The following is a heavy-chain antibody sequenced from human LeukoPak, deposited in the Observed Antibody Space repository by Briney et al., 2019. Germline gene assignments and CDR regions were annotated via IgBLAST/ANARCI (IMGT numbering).Heavy chain of an antibody. D-gene: IGHD3-9*01. CDR1: GVTFSSYW. CDR3: ASPSLYDIFSFDY. Sequence: PGGSLRLSCAASGVTFSSYWMHWVRQAPGKGLVWVSRINSDGSSTSYADSGKGRFTIARDYAKNTLYLQMNSLRAEDTVVYYCASPSLYDIFSFDYWGQGTLVTVSS. CDR2: INSDGSST. V-gene: IGHV3-74*01. J-gene: IGHJ4*02.